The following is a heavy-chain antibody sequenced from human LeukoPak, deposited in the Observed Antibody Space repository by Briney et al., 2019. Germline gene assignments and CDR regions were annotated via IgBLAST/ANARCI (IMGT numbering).Heavy chain of an antibody. V-gene: IGHV3-7*04. Sequence: GGSLRPSCAASGFTFTSHWMSWVRQAPGKGLEWVANIKQDVSEKYYVDSVKGRFTISRDNAKNSLYLQMNSLRAEDTATYYCAREYSSSWFDYWGQGTLVTVSS. CDR2: IKQDVSEK. J-gene: IGHJ4*02. CDR1: GFTFTSHW. CDR3: AREYSSSWFDY. D-gene: IGHD2-2*01.